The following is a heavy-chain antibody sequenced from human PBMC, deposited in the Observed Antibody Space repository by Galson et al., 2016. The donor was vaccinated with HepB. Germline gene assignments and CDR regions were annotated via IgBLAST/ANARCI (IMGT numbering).Heavy chain of an antibody. V-gene: IGHV5-51*01. J-gene: IGHJ6*02. D-gene: IGHD5-18*01. CDR3: ARHSGGYTFATVMDV. CDR2: IFPDESDT. CDR1: GYRFFNYW. Sequence: QSGAEVKKPGESLKISCKGTGYRFFNYWIAWVRQMPGKGLEWMGVIFPDESDTRYSPSFQGQVTISADKSMNTAYLQWSRLRASDTAMYYCARHSGGYTFATVMDVWGQGTMVTVSS.